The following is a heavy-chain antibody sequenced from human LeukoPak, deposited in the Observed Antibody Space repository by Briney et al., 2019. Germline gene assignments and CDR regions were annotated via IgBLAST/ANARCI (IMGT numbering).Heavy chain of an antibody. D-gene: IGHD1-14*01. V-gene: IGHV3-48*04. CDR1: GFTFSSYS. CDR3: ANERTLTFDY. Sequence: QPGGSLRLSCAASGFTFSSYSMNWVRQAPGKGLEWVSYISSSSSTIYYADSVKGRFTISRDNSKNSLYLQMNNLRTEDTALYFCANERTLTFDYWGRGTLVIVSS. CDR2: ISSSSSTI. J-gene: IGHJ4*02.